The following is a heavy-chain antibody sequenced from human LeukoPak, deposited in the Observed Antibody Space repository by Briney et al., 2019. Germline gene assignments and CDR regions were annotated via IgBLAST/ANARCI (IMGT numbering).Heavy chain of an antibody. J-gene: IGHJ4*02. CDR3: ARDEYDSSGYLAY. CDR1: GFTFSSYS. Sequence: GGSLRLSCAASGFTFSSYSMNWVRQAPGKGLEWVSSISSSSSYIYYADSVKGRFTISRDNAKNSLYLQMNSLRAEDTAVYYCARDEYDSSGYLAYWGQGTLATVSS. D-gene: IGHD3-22*01. CDR2: ISSSSSYI. V-gene: IGHV3-21*01.